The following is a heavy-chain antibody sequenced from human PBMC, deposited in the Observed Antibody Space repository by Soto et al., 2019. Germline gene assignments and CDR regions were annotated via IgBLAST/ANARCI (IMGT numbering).Heavy chain of an antibody. CDR1: GDSINNYDHF. Sequence: SETLSLTCTVSGDSINNYDHFWTWIRQKPGEGLEWFGYIYYSGATYYSPSLKTRVSMSLHKSQNYFSLQLTSVTAADSAVYYCATPNGAYSDDSVSWGQGTLVTVSA. J-gene: IGHJ5*02. D-gene: IGHD3-22*01. V-gene: IGHV4-30-4*01. CDR2: IYYSGAT. CDR3: ATPNGAYSDDSVS.